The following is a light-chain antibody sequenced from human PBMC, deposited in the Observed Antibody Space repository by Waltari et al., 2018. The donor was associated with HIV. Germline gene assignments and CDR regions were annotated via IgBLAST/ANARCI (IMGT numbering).Light chain of an antibody. CDR3: QSYDSGLSAYV. Sequence: QSVLTQPPSVSGAPGQRVTISCTGSSSNIGAGYDVHWFQQLPGTAPKLLIYGNTNRPSGVPDRFSGSKSGTSASLAIPGLQDEDEADYYCQSYDSGLSAYVFGTGTKVTVL. V-gene: IGLV1-40*01. J-gene: IGLJ1*01. CDR1: SSNIGAGYD. CDR2: GNT.